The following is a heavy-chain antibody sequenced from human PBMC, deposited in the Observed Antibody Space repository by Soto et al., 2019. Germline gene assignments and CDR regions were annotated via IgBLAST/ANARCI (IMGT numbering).Heavy chain of an antibody. CDR1: GFSFVNYA. V-gene: IGHV3-23*01. CDR3: AKATTNGGWFNPFDS. Sequence: EVQLLESGGGLVQPGGSLRLSFAAPGFSFVNYAMNWVRQAPGKGLEWVSGLSGSGTSTSYADSVKGRFTISRDNSRDTLFLQMNSLTADDTAVYYCAKATTNGGWFNPFDSWGQGALVTVSS. J-gene: IGHJ4*02. CDR2: LSGSGTST. D-gene: IGHD6-19*01.